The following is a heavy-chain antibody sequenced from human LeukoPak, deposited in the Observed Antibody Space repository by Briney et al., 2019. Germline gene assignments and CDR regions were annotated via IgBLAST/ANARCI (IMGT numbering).Heavy chain of an antibody. CDR3: ARDGPQAEGYFDY. V-gene: IGHV3-21*01. CDR2: ISSSSSYI. CDR1: GFTFSSYS. Sequence: GGSLRLSCAASGFTFSSYSMNWVRQAPGKGLEWVSSISSSSSYIYYADSVKGRFTISRDNPKNSLYLQMNSLRAEDTAVYYCARDGPQAEGYFDYWGQGTLVTVSS. J-gene: IGHJ4*02.